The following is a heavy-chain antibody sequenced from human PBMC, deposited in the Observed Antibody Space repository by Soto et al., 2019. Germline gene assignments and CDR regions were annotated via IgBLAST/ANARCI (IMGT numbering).Heavy chain of an antibody. V-gene: IGHV4-34*01. CDR1: GGSFSGYY. Sequence: SETLSLTCAVYGGSFSGYYWSWIRQPPGKGLEWIGEINHSGSTNYNPSLKSRVTISVDTSKNQFSLKLSSVTAADTAVYYCARGITDSGRIAAAGYYFDYWGQGTLVTVSS. J-gene: IGHJ4*02. D-gene: IGHD6-13*01. CDR3: ARGITDSGRIAAAGYYFDY. CDR2: INHSGST.